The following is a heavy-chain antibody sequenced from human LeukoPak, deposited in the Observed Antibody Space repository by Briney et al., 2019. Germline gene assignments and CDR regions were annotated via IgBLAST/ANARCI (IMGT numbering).Heavy chain of an antibody. CDR3: ARVSGYCSGGSCYLHYYGMDV. D-gene: IGHD2-15*01. CDR1: GYTFSSYG. Sequence: SVKVSCKGSGYTFSSYGFSWVRQAPGQGLEWMGGIISIFGTANYAQKFQGRVTITADESTSTAYMELSSLRSEDTAVYYCARVSGYCSGGSCYLHYYGMDVWGQGTTVTVSS. J-gene: IGHJ6*02. CDR2: IISIFGTA. V-gene: IGHV1-69*13.